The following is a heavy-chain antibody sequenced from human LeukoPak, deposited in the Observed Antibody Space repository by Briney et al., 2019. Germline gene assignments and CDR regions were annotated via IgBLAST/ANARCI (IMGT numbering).Heavy chain of an antibody. CDR1: GGSISSGGYY. V-gene: IGHV4-30-2*01. CDR3: ARESCGADCPAGSFDI. CDR2: IYHSGST. D-gene: IGHD2-21*01. Sequence: ASETLSLTCTVSGGSISSGGYYWSWIRQPPGKGLEWIGYIYHSGSTYYNPSLKSRVTISVDRSKNQFSLKLSSVTAADTAVYYCARESCGADCPAGSFDIWGQGTMVTVSS. J-gene: IGHJ3*02.